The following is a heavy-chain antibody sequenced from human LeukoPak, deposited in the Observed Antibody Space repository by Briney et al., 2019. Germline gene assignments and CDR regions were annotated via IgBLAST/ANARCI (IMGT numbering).Heavy chain of an antibody. CDR1: GGSISSYY. V-gene: IGHV4-59*01. CDR3: ARAIYSGYDLYYFDY. CDR2: IYYSGST. J-gene: IGHJ4*02. D-gene: IGHD5-12*01. Sequence: SETLSLTCTVSGGSISSYYWSWIRQPPGKGLEWIGYIYYSGSTNYNPSLKSRVTISVDTSKNQFSLKLSSVTAADTAVYYCARAIYSGYDLYYFDYWGQGTLVTVSS.